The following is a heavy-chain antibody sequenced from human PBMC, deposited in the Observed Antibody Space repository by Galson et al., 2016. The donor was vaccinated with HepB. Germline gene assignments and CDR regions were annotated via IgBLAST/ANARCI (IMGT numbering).Heavy chain of an antibody. V-gene: IGHV3-11*01. CDR2: ISSSGDII. CDR1: GFTFSDYY. D-gene: IGHD2-2*01. Sequence: SLRLSCAASGFTFSDYYMSWIRQAPGKGLEWISYISSSGDIIYYADSVKGRFTISRDNAKNSLYLQMNSLRAEDSAKYYCTRDPYCSRTTCNRYYGMDVWRDGTTVTVSS. J-gene: IGHJ6*04. CDR3: TRDPYCSRTTCNRYYGMDV.